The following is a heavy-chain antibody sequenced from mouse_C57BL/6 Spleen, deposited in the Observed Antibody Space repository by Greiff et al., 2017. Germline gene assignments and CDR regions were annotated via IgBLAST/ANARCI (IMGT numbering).Heavy chain of an antibody. CDR2: INPNNGGT. CDR1: GYTFTDYN. V-gene: IGHV1-18*01. D-gene: IGHD1-1*01. Sequence: EVQLQQSGPELVKPGASVKIPCKASGYTFTDYNMDWVKQSHGKSLEWIGDINPNNGGTIYNQKFKGKATLTVDKSSSTAYMELRSLTSEDTAVYYCAVYYYGSSPLADWGQGTLVTVSA. CDR3: AVYYYGSSPLAD. J-gene: IGHJ3*01.